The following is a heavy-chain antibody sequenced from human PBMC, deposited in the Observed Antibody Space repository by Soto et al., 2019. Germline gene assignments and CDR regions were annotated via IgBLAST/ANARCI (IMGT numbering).Heavy chain of an antibody. Sequence: PGGSLRLSCAASGFTFSSYNMNWVRQAPGKGLEWVSSISSSSSYIYYADSVKGRFTISRDNAKNSLYLQMNSLRAEDTAVYYCARGDSSSWPAYYYYGMDVWGQGTTVTVSS. CDR3: ARGDSSSWPAYYYYGMDV. CDR1: GFTFSSYN. V-gene: IGHV3-21*01. D-gene: IGHD6-13*01. J-gene: IGHJ6*02. CDR2: ISSSSSYI.